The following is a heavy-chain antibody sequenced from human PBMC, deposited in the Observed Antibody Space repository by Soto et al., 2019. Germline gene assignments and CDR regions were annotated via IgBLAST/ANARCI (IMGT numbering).Heavy chain of an antibody. CDR1: GFTFIYYS. J-gene: IGHJ4*02. CDR2: ISGSSTYI. V-gene: IGHV3-21*04. CDR3: ARGDGTGLYNSGWSPRY. Sequence: EVQLVESGGGLVKPGESLRVSWAASGFTFIYYSLHWVRQAPGKGLEWVSSISGSSTYIYYADRVKGRFTISRDNAKNSLYLRMDSLRAEDTAVYYCARGDGTGLYNSGWSPRYWGQGTLVTVSS. D-gene: IGHD6-19*01.